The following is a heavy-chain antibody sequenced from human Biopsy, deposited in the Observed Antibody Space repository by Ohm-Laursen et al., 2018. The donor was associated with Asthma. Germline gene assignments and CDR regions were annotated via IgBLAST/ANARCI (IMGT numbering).Heavy chain of an antibody. CDR1: GGSISSGAYY. CDR2: VFYSGTT. Sequence: SQTLSLTCTVSGGSISSGAYYWSWVRQPPGKGLEWIGFVFYSGTTHYSRSLERRLYISIDTARNEFSMSLRSLTAADTAVYFCARVASYGDLYFGIDVWGPGTTVSVS. CDR3: ARVASYGDLYFGIDV. V-gene: IGHV4-30-4*01. J-gene: IGHJ6*02. D-gene: IGHD4-17*01.